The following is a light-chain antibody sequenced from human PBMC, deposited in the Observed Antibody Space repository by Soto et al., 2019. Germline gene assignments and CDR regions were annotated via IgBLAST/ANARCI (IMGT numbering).Light chain of an antibody. V-gene: IGLV1-40*01. CDR1: RANIGAGYH. CDR3: QSYDSSLSGSV. Sequence: QGVVTQPPSVSGAPGQRVTISCTGSRANIGAGYHVHWYQQLPGTAPKLLIYGNSNRPSGVPDRFSGSKSGTSASLAITGLQAEDEADYYCQSYDSSLSGSVFGGGTKLTVL. J-gene: IGLJ3*02. CDR2: GNS.